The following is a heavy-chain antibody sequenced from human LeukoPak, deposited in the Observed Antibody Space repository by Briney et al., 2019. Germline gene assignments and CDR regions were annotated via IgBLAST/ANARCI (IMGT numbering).Heavy chain of an antibody. Sequence: SETLSLTCAVYGGSFSGYYWSWIRQPPGKGLEWIGEINHSGSTNYNPSLKSRVTISVDTSKNQFSLKLSSVTAADTAVYYCARSKIQDVWGKGTTVNISS. CDR1: GGSFSGYY. CDR3: ARSKIQDV. V-gene: IGHV4-34*01. D-gene: IGHD5-18*01. CDR2: INHSGST. J-gene: IGHJ6*04.